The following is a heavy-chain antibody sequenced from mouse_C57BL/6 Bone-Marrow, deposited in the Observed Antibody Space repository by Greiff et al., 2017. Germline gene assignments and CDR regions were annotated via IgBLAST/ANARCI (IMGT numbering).Heavy chain of an antibody. CDR1: GFSLTSYG. V-gene: IGHV2-5*01. D-gene: IGHD2-10*01. J-gene: IGHJ1*03. CDR3: AKTFYGNYWYFDV. Sequence: VQLQQSGPGLVQPSPSLSITCTVSGFSLTSYGVHWVRQSPGKGLEWLGVIWRGGSTDYNAAFMSRLSITKDNSKSQVFFKMNSLQADDTAIYYCAKTFYGNYWYFDVWGTGTTVTVSS. CDR2: IWRGGST.